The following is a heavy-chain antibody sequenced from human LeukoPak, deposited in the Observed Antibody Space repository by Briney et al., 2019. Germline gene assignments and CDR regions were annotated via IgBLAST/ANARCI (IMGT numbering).Heavy chain of an antibody. CDR3: AREHPRGYDFWSGPFDY. CDR2: IYYSGST. CDR1: GGSISSGGYY. J-gene: IGHJ4*02. D-gene: IGHD3-3*01. V-gene: IGHV4-31*03. Sequence: PSETLSLTCTVSGGSISSGGYYWSWIRQHPGKGLEWIGYIYYSGSTYYSPSLKSRVTISVDTSKNQFSLKLSSVTAADTAVYYCAREHPRGYDFWSGPFDYWGQGTLVTVSS.